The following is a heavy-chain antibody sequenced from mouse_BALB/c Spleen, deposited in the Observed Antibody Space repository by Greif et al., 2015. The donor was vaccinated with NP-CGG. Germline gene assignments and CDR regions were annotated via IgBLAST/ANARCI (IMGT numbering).Heavy chain of an antibody. D-gene: IGHD3-3*01. V-gene: IGHV5-17*02. CDR3: AREGPYYAMDY. J-gene: IGHJ4*01. Sequence: EVKVVESGGGLVQPGGSRKLSCAASGFTFSSFGMHWVRQAPEKGLEWVAYISSGSSTIYYADTVKGRFTISRDNPKNTLFLQMTSLRSEDTAMYYCAREGPYYAMDYWGQGTSVTVSS. CDR1: GFTFSSFG. CDR2: ISSGSSTI.